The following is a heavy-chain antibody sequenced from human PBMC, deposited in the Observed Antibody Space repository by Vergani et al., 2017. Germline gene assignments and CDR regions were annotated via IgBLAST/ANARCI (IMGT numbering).Heavy chain of an antibody. V-gene: IGHV1-69*18. CDR3: ARDLGIVVVPAAIPDTQYFQH. J-gene: IGHJ1*01. D-gene: IGHD2-2*02. CDR1: GGTFSSYA. Sequence: QVQLVQSGAEVKKPGSSVKVSCKASGGTFSSYAISWVRQAPGQGLEWMGRIIPIFGTANYAQKFQGRVTITADESTSTAYMELSSLRSEDTAVYYCARDLGIVVVPAAIPDTQYFQHWGQGTLVTVSS. CDR2: IIPIFGTA.